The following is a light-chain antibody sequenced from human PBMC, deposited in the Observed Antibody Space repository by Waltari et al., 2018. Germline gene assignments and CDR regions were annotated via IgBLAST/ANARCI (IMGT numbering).Light chain of an antibody. CDR3: QNHERLPAT. CDR2: EAS. CDR1: QNIGSY. Sequence: ELVLTQSPGTLSLSSGESATLSCRASQNIGSYLVWYKQKPGQAPRLRIHEASRRATGIPDRFSGSGSGTDFSLTISRLEPEDFAIYYCQNHERLPATFGQGTKVEIK. J-gene: IGKJ1*01. V-gene: IGKV3-20*01.